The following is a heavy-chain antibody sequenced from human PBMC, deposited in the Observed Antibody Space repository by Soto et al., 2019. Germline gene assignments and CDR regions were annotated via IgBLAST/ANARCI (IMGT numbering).Heavy chain of an antibody. CDR1: GGTFSSYA. J-gene: IGHJ6*02. V-gene: IGHV1-69*01. CDR3: ARSQGSSTSLEIYYYYYYGMDV. CDR2: IIPISDTT. D-gene: IGHD2-2*01. Sequence: QVQLVQSGAEVQKPGSSVKVSCKASGGTFSSYAISWVRQAPGQGLEWMGGIIPISDTTNYAQKFQGRVTITADESTSTAYMELSSLRSDDTAVYYCARSQGSSTSLEIYYYYYYGMDVWGQGTTVTVSS.